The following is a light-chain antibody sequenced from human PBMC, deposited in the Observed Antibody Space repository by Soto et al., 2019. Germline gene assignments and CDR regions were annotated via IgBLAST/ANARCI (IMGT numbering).Light chain of an antibody. CDR3: QQYNSWPS. Sequence: EIVMTQSPATLSVSPGDRVTLSCRASNSVGRNLAWYQWKPGHSPRLLIYGASSRAAGIPGRFSGSGSGTEFTLTISSLQPGDFVFFYCQQYNSWPSFGQGTKLEIK. J-gene: IGKJ2*03. V-gene: IGKV3D-15*01. CDR2: GAS. CDR1: NSVGRN.